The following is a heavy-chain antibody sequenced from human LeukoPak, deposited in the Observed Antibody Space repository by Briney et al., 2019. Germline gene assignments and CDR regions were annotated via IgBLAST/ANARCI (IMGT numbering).Heavy chain of an antibody. V-gene: IGHV1-2*02. CDR2: INPNSGGA. CDR1: GYTFTGYY. D-gene: IGHD3-10*01. CDR3: ARTQGYYYGSGSYDY. Sequence: ASVKVSCKASGYTFTGYYMHWVRQAPGQGLEWMGWINPNSGGANYGQKFQGRVTMARDTSISTAYMEVSRLRSDDTAVYYCARTQGYYYGSGSYDYWGQGTLVTVSS. J-gene: IGHJ4*02.